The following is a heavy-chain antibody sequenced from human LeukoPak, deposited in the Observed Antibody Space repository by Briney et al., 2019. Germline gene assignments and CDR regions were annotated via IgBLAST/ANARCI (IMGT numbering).Heavy chain of an antibody. D-gene: IGHD3-10*01. Sequence: SETLSLTCTVSGGSISSYYWSRIRQPPGKGLEWIGYIYYSGSTNYNPSLKSRVTISVDTSKNQFSLKLSSVTAADTAVYYCARQIYQRRITMVRGVQTLDAFDIWGQGTMVTVSS. J-gene: IGHJ3*02. CDR3: ARQIYQRRITMVRGVQTLDAFDI. V-gene: IGHV4-59*08. CDR1: GGSISSYY. CDR2: IYYSGST.